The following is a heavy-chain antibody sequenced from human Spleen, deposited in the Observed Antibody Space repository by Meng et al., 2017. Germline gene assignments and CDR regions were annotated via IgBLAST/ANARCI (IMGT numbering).Heavy chain of an antibody. CDR2: IKQDGSEK. D-gene: IGHD2-21*02. CDR3: ARDPKVVVTANDAFDI. V-gene: IGHV3-7*01. CDR1: GFTFSSYW. Sequence: GGSLRLSCAASGFTFSSYWMSWVRQAPGKGLEWVANIKQDGSEKYYVDSVKGRFTISRDNAKNSLYLQMNSLRDEDTAVYYCARDPKVVVTANDAFDIWGQGTMVTVSS. J-gene: IGHJ3*02.